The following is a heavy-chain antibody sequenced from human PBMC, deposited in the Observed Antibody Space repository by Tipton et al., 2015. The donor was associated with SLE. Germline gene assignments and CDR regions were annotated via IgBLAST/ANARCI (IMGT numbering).Heavy chain of an antibody. Sequence: GLVKPSETLSLTCAVSGYSISSGYYWGWIRQPPGKGLEWIGYVYHSGSTNYNPSLKSRVIISLDTSKNQFSLKLSSVTAADTAVYYCATQIKDYGGNSGWYFDLWGRGTLVTVSS. CDR2: VYHSGST. CDR1: GYSISSGYY. D-gene: IGHD4-23*01. CDR3: ATQIKDYGGNSGWYFDL. V-gene: IGHV4-38-2*01. J-gene: IGHJ2*01.